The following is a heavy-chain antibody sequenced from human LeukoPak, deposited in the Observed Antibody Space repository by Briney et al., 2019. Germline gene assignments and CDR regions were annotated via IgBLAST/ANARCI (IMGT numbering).Heavy chain of an antibody. CDR1: GYTFTGYY. J-gene: IGHJ4*02. D-gene: IGHD3-22*01. CDR2: IIPIFGTA. V-gene: IGHV1-69*05. CDR3: ARDPSPYYYDSSGYYSYYFDY. Sequence: GASVKVSCKASGYTFTGYYMHWVRQAPGQGLEWMGRIIPIFGTANYAQKFQGRVTITTDESTSTAYMELSSLRSEDTAVYYCARDPSPYYYDSSGYYSYYFDYWGQGTLVTVSS.